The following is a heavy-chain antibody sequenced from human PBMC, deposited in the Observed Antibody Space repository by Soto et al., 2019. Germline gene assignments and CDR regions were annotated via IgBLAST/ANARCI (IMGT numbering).Heavy chain of an antibody. CDR2: INHSGST. V-gene: IGHV4-34*01. Sequence: SETLSLTCAVYGGSFSGYYWSWIRQPPGKGLEWIGEINHSGSTNYNPSLKSRVTISVDTSKNQFSLKLSSVTAADTAVYYCARGGRTGTTSLLDPWGQGTLVTVSS. J-gene: IGHJ5*02. D-gene: IGHD1-1*01. CDR3: ARGGRTGTTSLLDP. CDR1: GGSFSGYY.